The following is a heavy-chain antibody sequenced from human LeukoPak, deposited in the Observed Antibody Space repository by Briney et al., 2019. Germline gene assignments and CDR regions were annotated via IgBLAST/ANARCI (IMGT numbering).Heavy chain of an antibody. Sequence: PGRSLRLSCAASGFTFSSYAMHWVRQAPGKGLEWVAVISYDGSNKYYADSVKGRFTISRDNSKNTLYLQMNSLRAEDTAAYYCARDPIYGSGGGPPDYWGQGTLVTVSS. D-gene: IGHD3-10*01. CDR1: GFTFSSYA. CDR2: ISYDGSNK. CDR3: ARDPIYGSGGGPPDY. J-gene: IGHJ4*02. V-gene: IGHV3-30*04.